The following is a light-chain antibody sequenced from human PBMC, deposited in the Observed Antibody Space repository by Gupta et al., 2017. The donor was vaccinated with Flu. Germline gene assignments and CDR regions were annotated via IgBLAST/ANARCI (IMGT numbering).Light chain of an antibody. CDR1: RSVSSN. CDR3: QQYEYLWT. V-gene: IGKV3-15*01. CDR2: GAS. Sequence: EIVMTQSPATLSVSPGERATLSCRASRSVSSNFAWYQQRPGQAPRLLIYGASTRATGVPARFSGSGSGTEFTLTISSLQSEDFAVYYCQQYEYLWTFGQGTKVEFK. J-gene: IGKJ1*01.